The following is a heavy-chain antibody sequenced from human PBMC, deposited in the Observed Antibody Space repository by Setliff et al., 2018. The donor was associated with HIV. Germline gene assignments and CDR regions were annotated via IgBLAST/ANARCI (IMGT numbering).Heavy chain of an antibody. D-gene: IGHD3-10*01. Sequence: SETLSLTCAVSGYSLSSSYWWGWIRQPPGKGLEWIGWIGYIYKGGTTYYNPSLKSRVTMSADTSKNQFSLKLRSVTAVDTAVYYCARSALWFGEADWYFDLWGRGTLVTVSS. CDR2: IYKGGTT. J-gene: IGHJ2*01. V-gene: IGHV4-28*01. CDR1: GYSLSSSYW. CDR3: ARSALWFGEADWYFDL.